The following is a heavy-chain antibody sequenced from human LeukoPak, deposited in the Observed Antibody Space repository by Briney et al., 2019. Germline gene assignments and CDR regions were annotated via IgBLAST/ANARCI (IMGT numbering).Heavy chain of an antibody. V-gene: IGHV1-69*04. D-gene: IGHD6-13*01. Sequence: ASVKVSCKASGGTFSSYAISWVRQAPGQGLEWMGRIIPILGIANYAQKFQGRVTITADKSTSTAYMELSSLRSEDTAVYYCARATAGTGSGWYYYYGMDIWGQGTTVTVSS. J-gene: IGHJ6*02. CDR1: GGTFSSYA. CDR2: IIPILGIA. CDR3: ARATAGTGSGWYYYYGMDI.